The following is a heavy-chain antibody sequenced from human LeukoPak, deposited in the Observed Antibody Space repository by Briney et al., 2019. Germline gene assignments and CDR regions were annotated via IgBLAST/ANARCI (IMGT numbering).Heavy chain of an antibody. CDR2: ISSSSSYI. V-gene: IGHV3-21*01. CDR3: ARDRITMVRRFDY. Sequence: GGSLRLSCAASRFTFSSYSMNWVRQAPGNGLEWVSSISSSSSYIYYADSVKGRFTISRDNAKNSLYLQMNSLRAEDTAVYYCARDRITMVRRFDYWGQGTLVTVSS. D-gene: IGHD3-10*01. J-gene: IGHJ4*02. CDR1: RFTFSSYS.